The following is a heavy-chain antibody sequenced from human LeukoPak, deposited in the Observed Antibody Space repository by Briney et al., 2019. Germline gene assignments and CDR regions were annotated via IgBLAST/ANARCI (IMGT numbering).Heavy chain of an antibody. V-gene: IGHV3-30*03. J-gene: IGHJ4*02. CDR2: ISYDGSNK. Sequence: PGRSLRLSCAASGFTFSSYGMHWVRQAPGKGLEWVAVISYDGSNKYYADSVKGRFTISRDNAKNSLYLQMNSLRAEDTAVYYCARGGEVDYDYVWGSYRYRPVDYWGQGTLVTVSS. CDR1: GFTFSSYG. D-gene: IGHD3-16*02. CDR3: ARGGEVDYDYVWGSYRYRPVDY.